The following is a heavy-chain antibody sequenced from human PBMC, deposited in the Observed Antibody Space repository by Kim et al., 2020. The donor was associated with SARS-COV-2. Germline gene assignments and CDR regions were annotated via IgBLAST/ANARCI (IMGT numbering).Heavy chain of an antibody. J-gene: IGHJ5*02. CDR3: AKDLRRYQVGARPP. CDR2: ISGSGGST. Sequence: GGSLRLSCAASGFTFSSYAMSWVRQAPGKGLEWVSAISGSGGSTYYTDSVKGRFTISRDNSKNTLYLQMNSLRAEDTAVYYCAKDLRRYQVGARPPWGQGTLVTVSS. V-gene: IGHV3-23*01. CDR1: GFTFSSYA. D-gene: IGHD1-26*01.